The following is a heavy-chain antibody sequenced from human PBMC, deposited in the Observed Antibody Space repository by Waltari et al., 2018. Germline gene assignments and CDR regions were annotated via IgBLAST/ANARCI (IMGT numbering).Heavy chain of an antibody. CDR2: IWHDGSNE. CDR3: ASQSTTLFDY. V-gene: IGHV3-33*01. J-gene: IGHJ4*02. CDR1: GSTFRRFG. D-gene: IGHD2-15*01. Sequence: QVQLVESGGGVVQPGRSLRLSCAASGSTFRRFGMHWVRQAPGKGLEWVAVIWHDGSNEYYVDSVKGRFTISRDNSKNTLYLQMNSLRAEDSAVYYCASQSTTLFDYWGQGTLVTVSS.